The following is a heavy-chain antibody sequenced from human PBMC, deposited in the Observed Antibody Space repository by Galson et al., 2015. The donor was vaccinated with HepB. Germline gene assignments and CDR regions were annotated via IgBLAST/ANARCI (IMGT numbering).Heavy chain of an antibody. V-gene: IGHV3-15*01. Sequence: LILSCAASGFTFSNAWMSWVRQAPGKGREWVGRIKSKTDGGTTDYAAPVKGRFTISRDDSKNTLYLQMNSLKTEDTAVYYCTTEIVVVPAPIGRWFDPWGQGTLVTVSS. CDR3: TTEIVVVPAPIGRWFDP. CDR1: GFTFSNAW. D-gene: IGHD2-2*01. J-gene: IGHJ5*02. CDR2: IKSKTDGGTT.